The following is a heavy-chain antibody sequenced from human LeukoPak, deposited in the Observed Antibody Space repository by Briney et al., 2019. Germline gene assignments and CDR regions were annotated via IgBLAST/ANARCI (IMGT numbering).Heavy chain of an antibody. CDR2: ISDSGGST. J-gene: IGHJ6*02. V-gene: IGHV3-23*01. D-gene: IGHD6-13*01. CDR3: ARGGIVAAPTYYYYGMDV. CDR1: GFTFSSYA. Sequence: GGSLRLSCAASGFTFSSYAMTWVRQAPGKGLEWVSAISDSGGSTYYADSVKGRFTISRDNSKNTLYLQMNSLRAEDTAVYYCARGGIVAAPTYYYYGMDVWGQGTTVTVSS.